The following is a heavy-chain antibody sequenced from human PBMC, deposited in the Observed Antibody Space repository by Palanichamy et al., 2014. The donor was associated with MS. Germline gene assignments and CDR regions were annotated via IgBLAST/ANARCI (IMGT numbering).Heavy chain of an antibody. D-gene: IGHD6-13*01. V-gene: IGHV3-30*04. CDR1: GFTFSSYA. Sequence: VQLVESGGRRGPGLGRSLRLSCAASGFTFSSYAMHWVRQAPGKGLEWVAVISYDGSNKYYADSVKGRFTISRDNSKNTLYLQMNSLRAEDTAVYYCAREVAAAGTAFDYWGQGTLVTVSS. CDR2: ISYDGSNK. CDR3: AREVAAAGTAFDY. J-gene: IGHJ4*02.